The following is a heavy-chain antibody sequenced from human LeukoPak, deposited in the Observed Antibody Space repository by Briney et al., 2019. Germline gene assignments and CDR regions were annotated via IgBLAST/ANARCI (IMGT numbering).Heavy chain of an antibody. CDR1: GFTFSSYA. CDR3: AKDQEVAAAGTWGSIDY. Sequence: GGSLRLSCAASGFTFSSYAMSWVRQAPGKGLEWVAVISSDRNNKYYTDSVKGRFTISRDNSKNTLYLQINSLRAEDTAVYYCAKDQEVAAAGTWGSIDYWGQGTLVTVSS. D-gene: IGHD6-13*01. J-gene: IGHJ4*02. V-gene: IGHV3-30*18. CDR2: ISSDRNNK.